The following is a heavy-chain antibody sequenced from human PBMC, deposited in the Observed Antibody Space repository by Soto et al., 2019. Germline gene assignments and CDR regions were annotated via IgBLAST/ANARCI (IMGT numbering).Heavy chain of an antibody. D-gene: IGHD2-15*01. CDR3: ARLGFFSVGSCYPASSYYYGTDV. CDR1: GYSFTSYC. Sequence: PGESLKISCKGSGYSFTSYCIGWVRQMPGKGLEWMGIIYPGDSDTRYSPSFQGQVTISADKSISTAYLQWSSLKASDTAMYYCARLGFFSVGSCYPASSYYYGTDVWGQGTTVTVS. J-gene: IGHJ6*02. V-gene: IGHV5-51*01. CDR2: IYPGDSDT.